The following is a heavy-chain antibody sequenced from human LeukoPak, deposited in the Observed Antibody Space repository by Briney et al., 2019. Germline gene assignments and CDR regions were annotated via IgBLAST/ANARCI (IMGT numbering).Heavy chain of an antibody. CDR2: IYYSGST. CDR3: ARVLGYYDIPNWFDP. CDR1: GGSISSSSYY. D-gene: IGHD3-22*01. V-gene: IGHV4-39*07. Sequence: SETLSLTCTVSGGSISSSSYYWGWIRQPPGKGLEWIGSIYYSGSTYYNPSLKSRVTISVDTSKNQFSLKLSSVTAADTAVYYCARVLGYYDIPNWFDPWGQGTLVTASS. J-gene: IGHJ5*02.